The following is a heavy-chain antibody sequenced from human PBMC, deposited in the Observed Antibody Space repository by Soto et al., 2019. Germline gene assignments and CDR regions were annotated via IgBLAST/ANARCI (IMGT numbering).Heavy chain of an antibody. Sequence: GGSLRLSCAASGFPFSNAWINWVRQTPGTGLQWGGRVKSKTDGGSADYAAPVKGRFAVSRDDSKNIVYLQMNSVKIEDTGVYYCTTDSRTTMPEVRFDYWGHGTLVTVSS. CDR3: TTDSRTTMPEVRFDY. D-gene: IGHD3-10*01. CDR2: VKSKTDGGSA. J-gene: IGHJ4*01. CDR1: GFPFSNAW. V-gene: IGHV3-15*07.